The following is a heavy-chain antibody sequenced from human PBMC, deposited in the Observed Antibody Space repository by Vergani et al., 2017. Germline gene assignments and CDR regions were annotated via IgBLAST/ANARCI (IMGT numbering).Heavy chain of an antibody. V-gene: IGHV4-30-2*01. J-gene: IGHJ4*02. CDR3: ARGPPHYYGSGPPFDY. D-gene: IGHD3-10*01. CDR1: GGSISSGGYS. Sequence: QLQLQESGSGLVKPSQTLSLTCAVSGGSISSGGYSWSWFRQPPGKGLEWIGYTYHSGSPYSNPSLKSRVTISVDRSKNQFSLKLSSVTAADTAVYYCARGPPHYYGSGPPFDYWGQGTLVTVSS. CDR2: TYHSGSP.